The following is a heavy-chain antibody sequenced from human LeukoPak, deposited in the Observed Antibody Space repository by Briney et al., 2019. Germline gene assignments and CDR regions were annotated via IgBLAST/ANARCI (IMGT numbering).Heavy chain of an antibody. J-gene: IGHJ5*02. Sequence: GESLKISCKGSGSSFTSYWIGWVRQMPGKGLEWLGISYPGDSDTRYSPSFQGQVTISADKSISTAYLQWSSLKASDTAMYYCARYYVAGSIPAAWTPNWFNPWGQGTLVTVSS. V-gene: IGHV5-51*01. CDR1: GSSFTSYW. CDR3: ARYYVAGSIPAAWTPNWFNP. D-gene: IGHD6-19*01. CDR2: SYPGDSDT.